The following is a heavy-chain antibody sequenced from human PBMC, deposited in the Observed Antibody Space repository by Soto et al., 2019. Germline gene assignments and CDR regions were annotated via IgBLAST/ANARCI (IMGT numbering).Heavy chain of an antibody. CDR2: SDASGGT. Sequence: QVQLQQWGAGLLKPSETLSLTCAVFGGSLSGYWWSWIRQPPGKDLEWIGESDASGGTNYNPSLKSRVTISVDTSKNQFSLKLTSLIAADTAVYFCARAGFSGPYDAFDIWGQGTMVSVSS. CDR1: GGSLSGYW. V-gene: IGHV4-34*02. D-gene: IGHD5-12*01. J-gene: IGHJ3*02. CDR3: ARAGFSGPYDAFDI.